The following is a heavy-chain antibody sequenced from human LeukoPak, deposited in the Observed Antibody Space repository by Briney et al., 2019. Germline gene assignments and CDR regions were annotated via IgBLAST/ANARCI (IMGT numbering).Heavy chain of an antibody. CDR1: GYTFTSYD. V-gene: IGHV1-8*01. Sequence: ASVKVSCKASGYTFTSYDINWVRQATGQGLEWMGWMNPNSGNTGYAQKFQGRVTMTRNTSISTAYMELSSLRSEDTAVYYCARAYVVVVAATPDWFDPWGQGTLVTVSS. CDR2: MNPNSGNT. J-gene: IGHJ5*02. CDR3: ARAYVVVVAATPDWFDP. D-gene: IGHD2-15*01.